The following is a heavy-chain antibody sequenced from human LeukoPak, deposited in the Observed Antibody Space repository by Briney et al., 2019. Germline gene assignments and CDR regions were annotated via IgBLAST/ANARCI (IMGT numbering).Heavy chain of an antibody. D-gene: IGHD3-10*01. V-gene: IGHV1-24*01. CDR1: GNTLTELS. Sequence: ASVKVSCKVSGNTLTELSMHWVRQVPGKGLEWMGGFDPEHGETIYAQKFQGRVTMTEDTSTDTAYMELSTLKSEDTAVYYCATEADGSLTVWGKGTTVTVSS. J-gene: IGHJ6*04. CDR3: ATEADGSLTV. CDR2: FDPEHGET.